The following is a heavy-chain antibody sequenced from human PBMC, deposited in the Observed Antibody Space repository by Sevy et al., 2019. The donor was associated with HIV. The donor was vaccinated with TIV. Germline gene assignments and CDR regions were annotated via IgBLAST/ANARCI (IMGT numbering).Heavy chain of an antibody. D-gene: IGHD1-7*01. V-gene: IGHV3-7*01. J-gene: IGHJ4*02. CDR1: GFTFSNYW. CDR2: IHQDGGEK. Sequence: GGSLRLSCAVSGFTFSNYWMSWVRQAPGKGLECVANIHQDGGEKYYLDSVKGRFFVSRDNSKNSLYLQMDSLRAEDTAVYYCAREQITGAKPDCFDYWGQGTLVTVSS. CDR3: AREQITGAKPDCFDY.